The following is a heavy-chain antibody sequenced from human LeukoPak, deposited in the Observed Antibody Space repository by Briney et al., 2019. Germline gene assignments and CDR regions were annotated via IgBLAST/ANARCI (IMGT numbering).Heavy chain of an antibody. J-gene: IGHJ6*02. Sequence: PGRSLRLSCAASGFSFRDFGMHWVRQAPGKGLEWVAIIWYDGTIKYYADSVKGRFTMSRDNSKNTLYLQMNSLRAEDTAVYYCARERFLEWLHIASSATYGMDVWGQGTTVTVSS. D-gene: IGHD3-3*01. CDR3: ARERFLEWLHIASSATYGMDV. V-gene: IGHV3-33*01. CDR2: IWYDGTIK. CDR1: GFSFRDFG.